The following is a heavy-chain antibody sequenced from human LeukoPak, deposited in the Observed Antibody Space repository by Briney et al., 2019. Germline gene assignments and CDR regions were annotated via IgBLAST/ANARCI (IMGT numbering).Heavy chain of an antibody. CDR2: TYYRSKWYS. CDR1: GDSVPSNSAA. CDR3: ARGKYCSVTSCYYWFDP. D-gene: IGHD2-2*01. J-gene: IGHJ5*02. Sequence: SQTLSLTCAISGDSVPSNSAAWNWIRQSPSRGLKWLGRTYYRSKWYSDYAVSMKGRIAINSDTSNNQFSLQLNSVTPEDTAVYYCARGKYCSVTSCYYWFDPWGQGTLVTVSS. V-gene: IGHV6-1*01.